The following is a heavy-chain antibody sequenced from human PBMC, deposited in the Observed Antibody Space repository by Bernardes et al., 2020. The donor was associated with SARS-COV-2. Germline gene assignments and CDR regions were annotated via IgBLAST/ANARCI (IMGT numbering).Heavy chain of an antibody. CDR1: GASISGYF. D-gene: IGHD6-19*01. J-gene: IGHJ5*02. CDR2: IFDNDDT. V-gene: IGHV4-59*01. Sequence: SETLSLTCTVSGASISGYFWTWIRQPPGKELEWIGYIFDNDDTKYSPSLKSRVTMSLDTSKNQFSLRLTSVMAADTAIYYCARGHSRGWTSYFDPWSQGTLVTGSS. CDR3: ARGHSRGWTSYFDP.